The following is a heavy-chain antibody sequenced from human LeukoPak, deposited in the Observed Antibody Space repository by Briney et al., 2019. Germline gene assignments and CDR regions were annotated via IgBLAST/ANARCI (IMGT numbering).Heavy chain of an antibody. J-gene: IGHJ4*02. Sequence: GASVKVSCKASGYTFTDYYMHWVQQAPGKGLEWMGRVDPEDGETIYAEKFQGRVTITADTSTDTAYMELSSLRSEDTAVYYCAKPPRGYYPHYFDYWGQGTLVTVSS. CDR1: GYTFTDYY. V-gene: IGHV1-69-2*01. D-gene: IGHD3-22*01. CDR2: VDPEDGET. CDR3: AKPPRGYYPHYFDY.